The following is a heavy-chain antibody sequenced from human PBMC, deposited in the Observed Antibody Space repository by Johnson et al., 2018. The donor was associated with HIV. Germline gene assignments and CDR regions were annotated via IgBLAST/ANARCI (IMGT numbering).Heavy chain of an antibody. D-gene: IGHD2-15*01. V-gene: IGHV3-15*01. CDR1: GFTFSNAW. CDR3: SRDLSSIVVVSVAAI. CDR2: IKSKTDGATT. Sequence: VQLVESGGGVVQPERSLRLSCAASGFTFSNAWMTWVRQAPGKGLEWVGRIKSKTDGATTEYAASVKGRFTISRDDSKSMAFLQMNNLKTEDTGVYYCSRDLSSIVVVSVAAIWGQGTKVTVSS. J-gene: IGHJ3*02.